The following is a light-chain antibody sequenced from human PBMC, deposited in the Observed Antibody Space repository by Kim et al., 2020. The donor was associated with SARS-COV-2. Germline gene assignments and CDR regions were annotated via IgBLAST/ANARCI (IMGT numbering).Light chain of an antibody. J-gene: IGKJ4*01. CDR1: QNILYSSNNKNF. CDR3: QKYYSFPPS. CDR2: WAT. V-gene: IGKV4-1*01. Sequence: DIVMTQSPDSLAVSLGERATINCKSSQNILYSSNNKNFLGWYQKKPGQPPKLLFYWATTRQYGVPDRFSASESGTDFTLIIGSLQAEDVAVYYCQKYYSFPPSFGGGTKVDIK.